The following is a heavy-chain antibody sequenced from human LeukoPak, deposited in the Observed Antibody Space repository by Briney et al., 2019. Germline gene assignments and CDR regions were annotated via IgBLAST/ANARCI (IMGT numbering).Heavy chain of an antibody. J-gene: IGHJ4*02. V-gene: IGHV3-33*01. CDR3: ARAETLWFGELLI. D-gene: IGHD3-10*01. Sequence: GRSLRLSCAASGFTFSSYGMHWVRQAPGKGLEWVAVIWYDGSNKYYADSVKGRFTIPRDNSKNTLYLQMNSLRAEDTAVYYCARAETLWFGELLIWGQGTLVTVSS. CDR1: GFTFSSYG. CDR2: IWYDGSNK.